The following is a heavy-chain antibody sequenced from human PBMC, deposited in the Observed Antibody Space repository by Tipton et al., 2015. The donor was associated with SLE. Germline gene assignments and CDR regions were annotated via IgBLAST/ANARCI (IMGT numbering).Heavy chain of an antibody. Sequence: TLSLTCTVSGGSISSCDYYWSWIRQPPGKGLEWIGYIYYSGSTYYNPSLKSRVTISVDTSKNQFSLKLSSVTAADTAVYYCARASRELKRSYYMDVWGKGTTITVSS. CDR3: ARASRELKRSYYMDV. CDR2: IYYSGST. J-gene: IGHJ6*03. V-gene: IGHV4-30-4*01. D-gene: IGHD3-10*01. CDR1: GGSISSCDYY.